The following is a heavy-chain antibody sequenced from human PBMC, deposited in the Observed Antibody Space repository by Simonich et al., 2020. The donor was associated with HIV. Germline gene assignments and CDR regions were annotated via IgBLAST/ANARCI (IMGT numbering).Heavy chain of an antibody. Sequence: EVQLVESGGGLVQPGRSLRLSCTASGFTFGDYAMSWVRQDPGKGLEWVGVIRSKAYGGTTEYAASVNGRFTISRDDSKSIAYLQMNSLKTEDTAVYYCTRVYYDSSGYHDAFDIWGQGTMVTVSS. V-gene: IGHV3-49*04. CDR2: IRSKAYGGTT. J-gene: IGHJ3*02. CDR1: GFTFGDYA. D-gene: IGHD3-22*01. CDR3: TRVYYDSSGYHDAFDI.